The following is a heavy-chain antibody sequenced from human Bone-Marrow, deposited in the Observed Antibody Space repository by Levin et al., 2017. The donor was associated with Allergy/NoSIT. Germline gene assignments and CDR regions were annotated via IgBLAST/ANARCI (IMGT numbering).Heavy chain of an antibody. V-gene: IGHV3-23*01. Sequence: GESLKISCAASGITFSSFAMSWVRQPPGKGLEWVSAITGSGGSTYYTDSVKGRFSISRDNSKNTLYLLMNSLRAEDTAVYYCAKAVRNAWNDAFDSWGQGTLVTVSS. CDR1: GITFSSFA. CDR2: ITGSGGST. J-gene: IGHJ4*02. CDR3: AKAVRNAWNDAFDS. D-gene: IGHD1-1*01.